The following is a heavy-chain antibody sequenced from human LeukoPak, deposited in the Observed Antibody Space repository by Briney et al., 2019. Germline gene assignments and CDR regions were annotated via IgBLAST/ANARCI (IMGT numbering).Heavy chain of an antibody. V-gene: IGHV1-8*03. J-gene: IGHJ5*02. CDR2: MNPNSGNT. CDR1: GYTFTSFD. D-gene: IGHD6-6*01. CDR3: ARRLADRLKGNWFDP. Sequence: GASVKVSCKASGYTFTSFDINWVRQATGQGLEWMGWMNPNSGNTGYAQKFQGRVTITRNTSISTAYMELSSLRSEDTAVYYCARRLADRLKGNWFDPWGQGTLVTVSS.